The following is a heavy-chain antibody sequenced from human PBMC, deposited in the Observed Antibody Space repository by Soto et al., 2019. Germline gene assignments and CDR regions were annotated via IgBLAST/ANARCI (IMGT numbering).Heavy chain of an antibody. CDR1: GGSISSYY. J-gene: IGHJ4*02. D-gene: IGHD7-27*01. CDR3: ARGWGKVYFDY. CDR2: IYYSGST. V-gene: IGHV4-59*01. Sequence: PSETLSLTCTVSGGSISSYYWSWIRQPPGKGLEWIGYIYYSGSTNYNPSLKSRVTISVDTSKNQFSLKLSSVTAADTAVYYCARGWGKVYFDYWGQGTLVTVSS.